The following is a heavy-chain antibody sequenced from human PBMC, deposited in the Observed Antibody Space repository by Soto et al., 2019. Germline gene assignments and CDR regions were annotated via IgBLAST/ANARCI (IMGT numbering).Heavy chain of an antibody. CDR2: ISGSGSGT. CDR3: AKDQGNTIVGASRGFDH. CDR1: GFTFSTYA. D-gene: IGHD1-26*01. V-gene: IGHV3-23*01. Sequence: GGSLRLSCAVSGFTFSTYAMNWVRQAPGKGLEWLSLISGSGSGTHYADSVKGRFTISRDNSKKMLYLQMNSLRAEDTAVYYCAKDQGNTIVGASRGFDHWGQGTLVTVSS. J-gene: IGHJ4*02.